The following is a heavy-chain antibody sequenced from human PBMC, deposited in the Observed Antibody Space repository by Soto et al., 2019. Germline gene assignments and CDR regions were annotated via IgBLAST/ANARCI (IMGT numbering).Heavy chain of an antibody. CDR3: ARGDLPDFDFDS. D-gene: IGHD2-2*01. CDR2: IYHSGNT. V-gene: IGHV4-30-2*01. Sequence: QLQLQESGSGLVKPSQTLSLTCDVSGGPVSGVGYYWNWFRQPPGKGLEWVASIYHSGNTHYNPSLKSRVTISVDGSKTRFFLRLTSVTCADTGVYFCARGDLPDFDFDSWGRGTLVIVSS. CDR1: GGPVSGVGYY. J-gene: IGHJ4*02.